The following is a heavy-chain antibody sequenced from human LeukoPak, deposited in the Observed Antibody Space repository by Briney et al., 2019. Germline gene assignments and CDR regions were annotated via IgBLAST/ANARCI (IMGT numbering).Heavy chain of an antibody. V-gene: IGHV4-39*07. CDR1: GGSISSSSYY. CDR2: IYYSGST. D-gene: IGHD3-9*01. CDR3: ARIALGFDWSSYYYYMDV. Sequence: SETLSLTCTVSGGSISSSSYYWGWIRQPPGKGREWIGSIYYSGSTNYNPSLKSRVTISVDTSKNQFSLKLSSVTAADTAVYYCARIALGFDWSSYYYYMDVWGKGTTVTISS. J-gene: IGHJ6*03.